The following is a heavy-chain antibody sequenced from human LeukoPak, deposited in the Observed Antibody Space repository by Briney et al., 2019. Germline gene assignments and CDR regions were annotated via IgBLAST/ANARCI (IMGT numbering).Heavy chain of an antibody. CDR1: GFTFSSYG. CDR2: ILYDGSNK. CDR3: ATELIRSGELLSGDY. Sequence: GGSLRLSCEASGFTFSSYGMHWVRQVPGKGLEWVSVILYDGSNKNYADSVKGRFTISRDNSKNTMYLQMNSLRAEDTAVYYCATELIRSGELLSGDYWGQGTLVTVSS. D-gene: IGHD3-10*01. V-gene: IGHV3-30*19. J-gene: IGHJ4*02.